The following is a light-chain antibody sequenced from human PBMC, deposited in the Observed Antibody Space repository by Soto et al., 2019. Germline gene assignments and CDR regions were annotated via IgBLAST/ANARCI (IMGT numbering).Light chain of an antibody. CDR1: QSVSSSY. CDR3: QHYSSSPYT. J-gene: IGKJ2*01. Sequence: EIVVTQSPGTLYLSPGERATLSCRASQSVSSSYLAWFQQKPGHAPRLLIYGASSRATGIPDRFSGSGSGTDFPLTISRLEPEDFAVYYCQHYSSSPYTFGQGTKLEIK. CDR2: GAS. V-gene: IGKV3-20*01.